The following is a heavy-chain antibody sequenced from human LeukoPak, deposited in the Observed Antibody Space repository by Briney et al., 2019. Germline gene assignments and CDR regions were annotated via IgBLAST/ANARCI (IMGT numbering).Heavy chain of an antibody. CDR3: ARHGYCSARSCYSRAFDI. CDR1: GSIFTTYW. V-gene: IGHV5-51*01. D-gene: IGHD2-15*01. Sequence: GESLQISCQGSGSIFTTYWIGWVRQLPGKGLEWMGIIYPGDSDTKYSPSFQGQVTISADRSISTAYLQWSSLKASDTAMYYCARHGYCSARSCYSRAFDIWGQGTMVTVSS. CDR2: IYPGDSDT. J-gene: IGHJ3*02.